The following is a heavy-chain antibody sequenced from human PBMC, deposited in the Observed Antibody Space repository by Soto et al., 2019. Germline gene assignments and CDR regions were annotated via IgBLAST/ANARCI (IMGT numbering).Heavy chain of an antibody. J-gene: IGHJ4*02. Sequence: ASVKVSCKASGYTFTSYYMHWVRQAPGQGLEWMGIINPSGGSTSYAQKSQGRVTMTSDTSTSTVYMELSSLRSADTAVYYCARGMKGSGSYTAFDFWGQGTLVTVSS. CDR2: INPSGGST. CDR1: GYTFTSYY. D-gene: IGHD3-10*01. V-gene: IGHV1-46*03. CDR3: ARGMKGSGSYTAFDF.